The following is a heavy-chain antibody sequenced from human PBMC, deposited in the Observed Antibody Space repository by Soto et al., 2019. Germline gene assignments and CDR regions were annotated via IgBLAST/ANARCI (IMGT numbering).Heavy chain of an antibody. V-gene: IGHV3-23*01. CDR1: GFTFSSYA. CDR2: ISESGGTT. Sequence: EVQLLESGGGLVQPGGSLRLSCAAAGFTFSSYAMSWVRQAPGKGLEWVASISESGGTTYYGDSVKGRLTISRDNSKNMLYLQMNSLTSEDTAVYYCARGLYSGDKWGQGTLVTVSS. J-gene: IGHJ4*02. D-gene: IGHD2-21*01. CDR3: ARGLYSGDK.